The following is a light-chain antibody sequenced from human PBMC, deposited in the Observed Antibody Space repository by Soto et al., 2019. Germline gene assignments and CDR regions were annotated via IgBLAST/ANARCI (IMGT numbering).Light chain of an antibody. Sequence: QSALTQPASVSGSPGQSITISCTGTSSDIGGYNYVSWYQQHPGKAPKLMIYGVTNRPSGVSNRFPGSKSGNTASLTISGLQAEDEADYYCSSHTSSATLYVFGTGTKVTVL. V-gene: IGLV2-14*01. CDR1: SSDIGGYNY. CDR2: GVT. CDR3: SSHTSSATLYV. J-gene: IGLJ1*01.